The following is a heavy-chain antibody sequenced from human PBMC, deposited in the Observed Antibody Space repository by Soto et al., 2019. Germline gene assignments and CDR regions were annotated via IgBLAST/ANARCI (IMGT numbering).Heavy chain of an antibody. Sequence: QVYLVQSGAEVKKPGSSVKVSCKALRGTFTNYAFSWVRQAPGQGLEWMGGIMPFFGSGNYAQKFQGRINITAHESTSSVYLELPSLRSEDTAVYYCARDRAGYYSHFVSWGQGTLVTVSS. CDR3: ARDRAGYYSHFVS. D-gene: IGHD3-22*01. CDR2: IMPFFGSG. CDR1: RGTFTNYA. J-gene: IGHJ4*02. V-gene: IGHV1-69*01.